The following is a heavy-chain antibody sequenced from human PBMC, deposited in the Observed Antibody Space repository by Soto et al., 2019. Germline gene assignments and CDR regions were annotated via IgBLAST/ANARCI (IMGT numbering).Heavy chain of an antibody. D-gene: IGHD1-26*01. J-gene: IGHJ5*02. CDR3: ARTKATKWFDP. Sequence: PGGSLRLSCAASGFTFINYWMSWVRQAPGKGLEWVANIKQDGGEKYYVDSVKGRFTISRDNAKNSLYLQMNSLRAEDTAVYYCARTKATKWFDPWGQGTLVTVSS. CDR2: IKQDGGEK. V-gene: IGHV3-7*03. CDR1: GFTFINYW.